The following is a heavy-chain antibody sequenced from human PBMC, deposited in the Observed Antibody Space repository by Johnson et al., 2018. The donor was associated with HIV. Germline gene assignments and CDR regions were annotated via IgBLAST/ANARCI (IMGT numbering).Heavy chain of an antibody. CDR1: GFTFSSYA. D-gene: IGHD1-26*01. CDR2: IKQDGSEK. Sequence: VQLVESGGGLVQPGRSMRLSCAASGFTFSSYAMHWVRQAPGKGLEWVANIKQDGSEKYYVDSVKCRFTISRDNARNSLYLQMNSLKTEDTAVYYCTTRRVVGATPTPDDAFDIWGQGKMVTVSS. J-gene: IGHJ3*02. CDR3: TTRRVVGATPTPDDAFDI. V-gene: IGHV3-7*05.